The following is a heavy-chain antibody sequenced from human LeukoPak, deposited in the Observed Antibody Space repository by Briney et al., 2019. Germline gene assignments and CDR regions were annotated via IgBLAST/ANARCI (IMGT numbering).Heavy chain of an antibody. CDR2: ISAYNGNT. D-gene: IGHD6-13*01. J-gene: IGHJ6*03. V-gene: IGHV1-18*04. CDR1: GYTFTDYS. CDR3: ARGQGSSSWQYYYYYMDV. Sequence: GASVKVSCKASGYTFTDYSIHWVRQAPGQGLEWMGWISAYNGNTNYAQKLQGRVTMTTDTSTSTAYMELSSLRSEDTAVYYCARGQGSSSWQYYYYYMDVWGKGTTVTISS.